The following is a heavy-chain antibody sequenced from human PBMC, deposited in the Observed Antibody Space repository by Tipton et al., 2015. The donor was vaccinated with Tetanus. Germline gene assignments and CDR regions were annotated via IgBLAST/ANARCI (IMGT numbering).Heavy chain of an antibody. CDR3: ARSEPGGGDCLGDWFDP. CDR2: IIPIFGTA. Sequence: QLVQSGAEVKKPGSSVKVSCKASGGTFSSYAISWVRQAPGQGLEWMGGIIPIFGTANYAQKFQGRVTFTADTSMSTAYMELSSLRSGDAAVYYCARSEPGGGDCLGDWFDPWGQGTLATVSS. J-gene: IGHJ5*02. D-gene: IGHD2-21*02. V-gene: IGHV1-69*06. CDR1: GGTFSSYA.